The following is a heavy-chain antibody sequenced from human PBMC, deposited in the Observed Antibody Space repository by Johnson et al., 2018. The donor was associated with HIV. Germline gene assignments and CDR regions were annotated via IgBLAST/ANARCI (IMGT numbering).Heavy chain of an antibody. CDR2: ISYDGSNK. D-gene: IGHD5-24*01. Sequence: QVQLVESGGGVVQPGRSLRLSCAASGFTFSSYAMHWVRQAPGKGLEWVAVISYDGSNKYYADSVKGRFTISRDNSKNTLYLQMNSRRAEDTAVYYCARTSLEMATISAFDIWGQGTMVTVSS. J-gene: IGHJ3*02. V-gene: IGHV3-30-3*01. CDR1: GFTFSSYA. CDR3: ARTSLEMATISAFDI.